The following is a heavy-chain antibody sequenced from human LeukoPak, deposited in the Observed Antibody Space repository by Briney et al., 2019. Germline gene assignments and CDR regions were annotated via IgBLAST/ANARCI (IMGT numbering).Heavy chain of an antibody. J-gene: IGHJ4*02. CDR1: GFTFSSYS. Sequence: PGGPLRLSCAASGFTFSSYSMNWVRQAPGKGLEWVSYISSSSSTIYYADSVKGRFTISRDNAKNSLYLQMNSLRAEDTAVYYCARDYYETFDYWGQGTLVTVSS. V-gene: IGHV3-48*01. CDR3: ARDYYETFDY. CDR2: ISSSSSTI. D-gene: IGHD3-22*01.